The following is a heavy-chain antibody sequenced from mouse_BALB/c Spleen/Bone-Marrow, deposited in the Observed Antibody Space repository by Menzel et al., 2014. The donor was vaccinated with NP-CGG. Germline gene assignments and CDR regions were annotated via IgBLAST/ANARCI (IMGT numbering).Heavy chain of an antibody. CDR3: ARYDYRYSWFAY. V-gene: IGHV14-3*02. Sequence: EVKVVDSGAELVKPGASVKLSCAASGFNIKDTYMHWVKQRPEQGLEWIGRIDPANGNTKYDPKFQGKATITTDTSSNTAYLQRRSLISEDTAVYYCARYDYRYSWFAYWGQGTLVTVSA. D-gene: IGHD2-14*01. CDR1: GFNIKDTY. J-gene: IGHJ3*01. CDR2: IDPANGNT.